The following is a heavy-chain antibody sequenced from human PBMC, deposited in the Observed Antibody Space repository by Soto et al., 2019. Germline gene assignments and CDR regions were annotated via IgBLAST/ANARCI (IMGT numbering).Heavy chain of an antibody. Sequence: GGSLRLSCAASGFTFSSYGMHWVRQAPGKGLEWVAVISYDGSNKYYADSVKGRFTISRDNSKNTLYLQMNSLRAEDTAVYYCARDREYYDFLTGPRGYWGQGTLVTVSS. CDR1: GFTFSSYG. V-gene: IGHV3-33*01. J-gene: IGHJ4*02. CDR2: ISYDGSNK. D-gene: IGHD3-9*01. CDR3: ARDREYYDFLTGPRGY.